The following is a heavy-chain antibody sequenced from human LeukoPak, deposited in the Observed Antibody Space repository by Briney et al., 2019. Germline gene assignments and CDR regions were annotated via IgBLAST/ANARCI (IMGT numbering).Heavy chain of an antibody. V-gene: IGHV1-69*05. J-gene: IGHJ5*02. Sequence: ASVKVSCKASGGTFSSYAISWVRQAPGQGLEWMGGIIPIFGTANYAQKFQGRVTITTDESTSTAYMELSSLRSEDTAVYYCARDLAYSSSSGWFDPWGQGTLVTVSS. CDR3: ARDLAYSSSSGWFDP. CDR2: IIPIFGTA. D-gene: IGHD6-6*01. CDR1: GGTFSSYA.